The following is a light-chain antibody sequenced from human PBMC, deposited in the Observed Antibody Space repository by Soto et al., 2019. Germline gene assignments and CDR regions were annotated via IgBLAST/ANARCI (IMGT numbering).Light chain of an antibody. J-gene: IGLJ3*02. CDR1: TSDVGGYNY. CDR3: GSYADSYFCV. V-gene: IGLV2-11*01. CDR2: DVT. Sequence: QSALTQPRSVSGSPGQSVTISCTGTTSDVGGYNYVSWYQQHPGKAPKLMIYDVTKRPSGVPDRFSGSKSGNTASLTISWLQAEDEADYYCGSYADSYFCVFGGWTK.